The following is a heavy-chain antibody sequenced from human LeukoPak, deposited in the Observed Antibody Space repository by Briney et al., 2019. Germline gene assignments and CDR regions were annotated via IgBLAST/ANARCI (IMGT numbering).Heavy chain of an antibody. V-gene: IGHV3-21*01. J-gene: IGHJ3*02. CDR2: ISSSSSYT. CDR3: ARGNIVVVTAIQAFDI. CDR1: GFTFSSYS. D-gene: IGHD2-21*02. Sequence: PGGSLRLSCAASGFTFSSYSMNWVRQAPGKGLEWVSSISSSSSYTYYADSVKGRFTISRDNAKNSLYLQMNSLRAEDTAVYYCARGNIVVVTAIQAFDIWGQGTMVTVSS.